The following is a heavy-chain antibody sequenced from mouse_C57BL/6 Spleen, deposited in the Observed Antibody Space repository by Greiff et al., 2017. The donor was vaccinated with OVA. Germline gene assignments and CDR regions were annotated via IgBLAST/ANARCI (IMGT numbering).Heavy chain of an antibody. Sequence: VQLQQPGAELVKPGASVKLSCKASGYTFTSYWMHWVKQRPGRGLEWIGRIDPNSGGTKYNEKFKSKATLTVDKTSSTAYMPRSSLTSEDSAVYYCAREEGHHYYAMDYWGQGTSVTVSS. CDR2: IDPNSGGT. D-gene: IGHD3-3*01. CDR3: AREEGHHYYAMDY. V-gene: IGHV1-72*01. J-gene: IGHJ4*01. CDR1: GYTFTSYW.